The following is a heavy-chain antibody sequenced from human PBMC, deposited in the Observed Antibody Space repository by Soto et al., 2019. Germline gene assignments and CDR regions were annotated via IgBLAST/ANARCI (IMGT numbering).Heavy chain of an antibody. D-gene: IGHD6-13*01. Sequence: GASVKVSCKASGGTFSSYAISWVRQAPGQGLEWMGGIIPIFGTANYAQKFQGRVTITADESTSTAYMELSSLRSEDTAVYYCAREGYSSSYSPHWGQGTLVTVSS. CDR3: AREGYSSSYSPH. J-gene: IGHJ4*02. CDR2: IIPIFGTA. V-gene: IGHV1-69*13. CDR1: GGTFSSYA.